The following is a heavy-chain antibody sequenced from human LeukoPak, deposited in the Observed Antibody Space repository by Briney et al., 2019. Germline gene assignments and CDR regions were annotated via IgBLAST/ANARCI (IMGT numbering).Heavy chain of an antibody. V-gene: IGHV1-46*01. D-gene: IGHD3-10*01. J-gene: IGHJ6*02. Sequence: ASVKVSCKASGYTFTSYGISWVRQAPGQGLEWMGIINPSGGSTSYAQKFQGRVTMTRDTSTSTVYMELSSLRSEDTAVYYCARALWFGELFPTYYYYYGMDVWGQGTTVTVSS. CDR3: ARALWFGELFPTYYYYYGMDV. CDR1: GYTFTSYG. CDR2: INPSGGST.